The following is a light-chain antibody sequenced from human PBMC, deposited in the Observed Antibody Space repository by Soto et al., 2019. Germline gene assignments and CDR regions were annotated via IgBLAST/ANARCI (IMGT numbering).Light chain of an antibody. CDR3: AAWDDSLNGVV. V-gene: IGLV1-44*01. CDR1: SSNIGSHT. Sequence: QSLLTQPPSASGTPGQTIAISCSGGSSNIGSHTVNWYQQLPGTAPRLLIYSNTQRPSGVPDRFSGSKSGTSASLAISGLQSEYEGDYYCAAWDDSLNGVVFGGGTQLTVL. J-gene: IGLJ2*01. CDR2: SNT.